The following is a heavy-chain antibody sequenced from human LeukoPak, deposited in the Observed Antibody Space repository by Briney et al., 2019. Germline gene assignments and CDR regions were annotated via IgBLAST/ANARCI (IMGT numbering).Heavy chain of an antibody. CDR3: ARGLGYSYGHYWYFDL. D-gene: IGHD5-18*01. V-gene: IGHV4-38-2*02. Sequence: SETLSLTCTVSGYSISSGYYWGWIRQPPGKGLEWIGSIYHSGSTYYNPSLKSRVTISVDTSKNQFSLKLSSVTAADTAVYYCARGLGYSYGHYWYFDLWGRGTLVTVSS. CDR2: IYHSGST. J-gene: IGHJ2*01. CDR1: GYSISSGYY.